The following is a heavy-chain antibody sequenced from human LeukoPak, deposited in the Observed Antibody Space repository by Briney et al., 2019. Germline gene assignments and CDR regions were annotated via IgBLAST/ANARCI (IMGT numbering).Heavy chain of an antibody. CDR2: ISSSSSYI. D-gene: IGHD6-13*01. CDR1: GFTFSSYS. V-gene: IGHV3-21*01. CDR3: ASSIAPAGSGAFDI. J-gene: IGHJ3*02. Sequence: GGSLRLSCAASGFTFSSYSMNWVRQAPGKGLEWVSSISSSSSYIYYADSVKGRFTISRDNAKNSLYLQMNSLRAEDTAVYYCASSIAPAGSGAFDIWGQGTMVTVSS.